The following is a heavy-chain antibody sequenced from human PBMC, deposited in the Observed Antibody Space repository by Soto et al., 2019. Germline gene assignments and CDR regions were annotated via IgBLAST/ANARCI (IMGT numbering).Heavy chain of an antibody. CDR2: ISYDGSNK. Sequence: VQLVESGGGVVQPGRSLRLSCAASGFTFSSYAMHWVRQAPGKGLEWVAVISYDGSNKYYADSVKGRFTISRDNSKNTLYLQMNSLRAEDTAVYYCAKVLAGDGYNCFDYWGQGTLVTVSS. CDR1: GFTFSSYA. J-gene: IGHJ4*02. CDR3: AKVLAGDGYNCFDY. V-gene: IGHV3-30-3*01. D-gene: IGHD5-12*01.